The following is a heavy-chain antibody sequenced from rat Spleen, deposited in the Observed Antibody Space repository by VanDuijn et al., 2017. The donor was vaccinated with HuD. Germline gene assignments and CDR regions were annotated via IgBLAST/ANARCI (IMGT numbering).Heavy chain of an antibody. CDR3: ARHSSYHFDY. V-gene: IGHV5-58*01. J-gene: IGHJ2*01. CDR2: INSDGGST. Sequence: EVHLVETGGGLVLPGRSLKLSCVASGFTFSSYWMYWIRQAPGKGLEWISSINSDGGSTYYPDPVKGRFTISRDNAENTVYLQMDSLRSEDTATYYCARHSSYHFDYWGQGVMVTVSS. D-gene: IGHD1-2*01. CDR1: GFTFSSYW.